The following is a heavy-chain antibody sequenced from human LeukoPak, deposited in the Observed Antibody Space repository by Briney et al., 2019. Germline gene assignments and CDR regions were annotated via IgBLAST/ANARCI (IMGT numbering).Heavy chain of an antibody. Sequence: PGGSLRLSCAASGFTFSSYSMNWVRQAPGKGLEWVSSISSSSSYIYYADSVKGRFTISRDNAKNSLYLQMNSLRAEDTAVYYCARVRGVVVPAAMGVDYYYYMDVWGKETTVTVSS. D-gene: IGHD2-2*01. V-gene: IGHV3-21*01. CDR1: GFTFSSYS. J-gene: IGHJ6*03. CDR2: ISSSSSYI. CDR3: ARVRGVVVPAAMGVDYYYYMDV.